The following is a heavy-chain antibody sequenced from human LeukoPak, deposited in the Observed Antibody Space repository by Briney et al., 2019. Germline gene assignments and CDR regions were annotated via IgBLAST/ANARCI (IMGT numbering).Heavy chain of an antibody. V-gene: IGHV3-23*01. CDR3: AKARYSSSLTGFDY. CDR2: ISGSGGSI. D-gene: IGHD6-13*01. CDR1: GGSISSYY. J-gene: IGHJ4*02. Sequence: ETLSLTCTVSGGSISSYYWSWVRQAPGKGLEWVSAISGSGGSIYDADSVKGRFTISRDNSQNTLFLQMNGLRAEDTAVYYCAKARYSSSLTGFDYWGQGTLVTVSS.